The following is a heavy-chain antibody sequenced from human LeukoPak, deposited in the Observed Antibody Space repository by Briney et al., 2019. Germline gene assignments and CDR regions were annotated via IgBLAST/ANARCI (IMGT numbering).Heavy chain of an antibody. D-gene: IGHD6-13*01. CDR1: GYTFTNYY. CDR2: INPSGGST. Sequence: ASVKVSCKASGYTFTNYYIHWVRQAPGQGLEWMGIINPSGGSTSYAQKFQGRVTMTRDMSTSTVYMELSSLRSEDTAVYYCARDSSSSWLNNWFDPWGQGTLVTVSS. CDR3: ARDSSSSWLNNWFDP. V-gene: IGHV1-46*01. J-gene: IGHJ5*02.